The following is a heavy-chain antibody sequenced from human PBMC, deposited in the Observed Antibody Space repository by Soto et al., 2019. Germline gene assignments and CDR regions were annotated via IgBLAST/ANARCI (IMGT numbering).Heavy chain of an antibody. V-gene: IGHV4-30-4*01. J-gene: IGHJ4*02. D-gene: IGHD3-22*01. CDR2: IYYSGST. CDR1: GGSISSGDYC. CDR3: ARDTGYYDSSGKNFFDY. Sequence: SETLSLTCTVSGGSISSGDYCWSWIRQPPGKGLEWIGYIYYSGSTYYNPSLKSRVTISVDTSKNQFSLKLSSVTATDTAVYYCARDTGYYDSSGKNFFDYWGQGTLVTVSS.